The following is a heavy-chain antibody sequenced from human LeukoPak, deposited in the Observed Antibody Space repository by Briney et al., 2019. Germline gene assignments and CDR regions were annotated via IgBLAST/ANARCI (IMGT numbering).Heavy chain of an antibody. D-gene: IGHD6-19*01. CDR2: INPNSGGT. V-gene: IGHV1-18*01. Sequence: ASVKVSCKASGYTFTSYDINWVRQATGRGLEWMGWINPNSGGTNYAQKLQGRVTMTTDTSTSTAYMEPRSLRSDDTAVYYCARDRPYSSGWYGASRGDYWGQGTLVTVSS. J-gene: IGHJ4*02. CDR3: ARDRPYSSGWYGASRGDY. CDR1: GYTFTSYD.